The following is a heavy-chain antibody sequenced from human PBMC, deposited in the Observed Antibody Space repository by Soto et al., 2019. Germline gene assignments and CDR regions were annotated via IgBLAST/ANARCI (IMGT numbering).Heavy chain of an antibody. CDR1: GFTFSSYG. CDR3: AKEVEQQLVDY. CDR2: ISYDGSNK. V-gene: IGHV3-30*18. J-gene: IGHJ4*02. Sequence: GGSLRLSCAASGFTFSSYGMHWVRQAPGKGLEWVAVISYDGSNKYYADSVKGRFTISRDNSKNTLYLQMNSLRAEDTAVYYCAKEVEQQLVDYGGQGTLVTVSS. D-gene: IGHD6-13*01.